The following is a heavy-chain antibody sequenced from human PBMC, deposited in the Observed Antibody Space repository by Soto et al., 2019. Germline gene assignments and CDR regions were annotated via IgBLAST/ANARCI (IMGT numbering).Heavy chain of an antibody. V-gene: IGHV4-39*01. CDR3: ARLGGYVSVGYYFLWDS. D-gene: IGHD3-22*01. CDR1: DGSMNSDSSY. CDR2: VNHSGSA. J-gene: IGHJ4*02. Sequence: QLQLQESGPGLVKPSETLSLTCRVSDGSMNSDSSYWGWIRQPPGKGLEWIGVVNHSGSAYHNLSFMGRVTMSVDASRNQFSLKLTSLTAADTAVYYCARLGGYVSVGYYFLWDSWGQGTLVTVSS.